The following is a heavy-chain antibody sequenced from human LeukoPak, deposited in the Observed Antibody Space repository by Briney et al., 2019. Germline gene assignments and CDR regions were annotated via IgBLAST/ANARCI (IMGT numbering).Heavy chain of an antibody. D-gene: IGHD3-22*01. J-gene: IGHJ4*02. CDR2: IYHSGST. Sequence: PSETLSLTCAVSGGSISSSNWWSWVRQPPGKGLEWIGEIYHSGSTNYNPSLKSRVTISVDKSKNQFSLKLSSVTAADTAVYYCARAYDSSGYLRSAFDYWGQGTLVTVSS. CDR1: GGSISSSNW. V-gene: IGHV4-4*02. CDR3: ARAYDSSGYLRSAFDY.